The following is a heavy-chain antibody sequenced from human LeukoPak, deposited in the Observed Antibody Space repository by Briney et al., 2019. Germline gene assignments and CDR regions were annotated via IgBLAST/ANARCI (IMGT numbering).Heavy chain of an antibody. CDR2: ISYDGSNK. D-gene: IGHD3-3*01. V-gene: IGHV3-30-3*01. Sequence: GRSLRLSCAASGCTFSSYALHWVRQAPGKGLEWVAVISYDGSNKYYADSVKGRFTISRDNSKNTLYLQMNSLRAEDTAVYYCARDWGEYDFWSGYYYYGMDVWGQGTTVTVSS. CDR3: ARDWGEYDFWSGYYYYGMDV. CDR1: GCTFSSYA. J-gene: IGHJ6*02.